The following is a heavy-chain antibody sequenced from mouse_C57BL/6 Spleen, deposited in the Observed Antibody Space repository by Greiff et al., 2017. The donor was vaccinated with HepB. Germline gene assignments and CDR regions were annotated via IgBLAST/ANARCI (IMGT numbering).Heavy chain of an antibody. V-gene: IGHV1-55*01. CDR2: IYPGRGST. D-gene: IGHD1-1*01. J-gene: IGHJ2*01. Sequence: VQLQQSGAELVKPGASVKMSCKASGYTFTSYWITWVKQRPGQGLEWIGDIYPGRGSTNYNEKFKSKATLTVDTSSSTAYMQLSSLTSEDSAVYYCARDGSSYGYFDYWGQGTTLTVSS. CDR1: GYTFTSYW. CDR3: ARDGSSYGYFDY.